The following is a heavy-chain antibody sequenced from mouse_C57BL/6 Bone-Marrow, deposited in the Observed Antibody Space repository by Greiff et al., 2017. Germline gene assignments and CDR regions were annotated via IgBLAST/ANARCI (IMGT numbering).Heavy chain of an antibody. V-gene: IGHV1-59*01. D-gene: IGHD2-12*01. CDR3: ARPHYRDAMDY. Sequence: QVQLQQPGAELVRPGTSVKLSCKASGYTFTSHWMHWVKQRPGQGLEWIGVIDPSDSYTNYNQKFKGKATLTVDTSASTAYMQLSSLTSEETAVYYCARPHYRDAMDYWGQGTSVTVSS. CDR2: IDPSDSYT. CDR1: GYTFTSHW. J-gene: IGHJ4*01.